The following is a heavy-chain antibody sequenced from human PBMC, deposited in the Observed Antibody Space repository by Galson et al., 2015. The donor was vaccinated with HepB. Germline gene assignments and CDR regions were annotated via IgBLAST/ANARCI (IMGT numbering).Heavy chain of an antibody. CDR3: ARDQASYSSSRLGIDH. CDR2: ISAYTGKT. D-gene: IGHD6-13*01. CDR1: GYTFFDFG. V-gene: IGHV1-18*01. J-gene: IGHJ4*02. Sequence: SVKVSCKASGYTFFDFGITWVRQAPGQGLEWMGWISAYTGKTINAQTLQGRFTMSTDKSTSTAYMELRSLRADDTAVYYCARDQASYSSSRLGIDHWGQGTLVTVSS.